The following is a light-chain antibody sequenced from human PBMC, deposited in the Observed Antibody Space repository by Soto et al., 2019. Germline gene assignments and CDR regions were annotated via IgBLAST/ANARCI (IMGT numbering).Light chain of an antibody. V-gene: IGKV4-1*01. Sequence: DIVMTQSPDSLAVSLGERATINCKSSQSILYSSNNKNYLAWYQQKPGQPPKLLIFWASTRESVVPDRFSGSGSGTDFTLTISSLQAEDVAFYYCQQHYSRVTFGQGTKLEIK. CDR2: WAS. J-gene: IGKJ2*01. CDR3: QQHYSRVT. CDR1: QSILYSSNNKNY.